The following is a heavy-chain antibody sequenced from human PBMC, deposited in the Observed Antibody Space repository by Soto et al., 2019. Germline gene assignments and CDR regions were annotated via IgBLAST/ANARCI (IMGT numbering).Heavy chain of an antibody. CDR2: IDPSDSYT. J-gene: IGHJ5*02. Sequence: EVQLVQSGAEVKKPGESLRISCKGSGYSFTSYWISWVRQMPGKGLEWMGRIDPSDSYTNYSPSFQGHVTISADKSISTAYLQWSSLKASDTAMYYCARHPSGGYCSSTSCYMPPWFDPWGQGTLVTVSS. CDR1: GYSFTSYW. CDR3: ARHPSGGYCSSTSCYMPPWFDP. V-gene: IGHV5-10-1*03. D-gene: IGHD2-2*02.